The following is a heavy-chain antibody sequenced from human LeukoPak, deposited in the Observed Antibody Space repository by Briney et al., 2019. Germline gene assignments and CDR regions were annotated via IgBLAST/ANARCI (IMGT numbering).Heavy chain of an antibody. J-gene: IGHJ5*02. Sequence: PSETLSLTCTVSSGSIGSHYWSWIRQPPGKGLEWIGYIYYSGSTNYNPSLKSRVTISVDTSKNQFSLKLSSVTAADTAVYYCAREVVPAAEGWFDPWGQGTLVTVSS. D-gene: IGHD2-2*01. V-gene: IGHV4-59*11. CDR2: IYYSGST. CDR1: SGSIGSHY. CDR3: AREVVPAAEGWFDP.